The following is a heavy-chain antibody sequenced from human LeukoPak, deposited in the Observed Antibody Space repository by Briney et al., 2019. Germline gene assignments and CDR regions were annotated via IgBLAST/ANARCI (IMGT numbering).Heavy chain of an antibody. V-gene: IGHV1-2*02. D-gene: IGHD2-8*01. CDR1: GYTFTGYY. J-gene: IGHJ5*02. CDR3: ARDLTDCTNGVCYTWFDP. CDR2: INPNSGGT. Sequence: ASVKVSCKASGYTFTGYYMHWVRQAPGQGLEWMGWINPNSGGTNYAQKFQGRVTMTKDTSISTAYMELSRLRSDDTAVYYCARDLTDCTNGVCYTWFDPWGQGTLVTVSS.